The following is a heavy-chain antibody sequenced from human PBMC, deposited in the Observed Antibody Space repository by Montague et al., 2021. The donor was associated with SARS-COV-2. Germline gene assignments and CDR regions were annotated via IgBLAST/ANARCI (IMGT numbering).Heavy chain of an antibody. CDR1: GFLLSTSGMC. Sequence: PALVKPTQTLTLTCTFSGFLLSTSGMCVSWIRQPPGKALEWLALXDWDDDKYYSTSLKTRLTISKDTSKNQVVLTMTNMDPVDTATYYCARYYYDSSGYYYFDYWGQGTLGTVSS. J-gene: IGHJ4*02. V-gene: IGHV2-70*01. CDR3: ARYYYDSSGYYYFDY. D-gene: IGHD3-22*01. CDR2: XDWDDDK.